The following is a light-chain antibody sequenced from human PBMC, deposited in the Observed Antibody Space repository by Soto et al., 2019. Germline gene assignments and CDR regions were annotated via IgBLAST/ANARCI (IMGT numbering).Light chain of an antibody. Sequence: QSVLTQPPSASGTPGQRVTISCSGSSSNIGSNYVYWYQHLPGTAPKLLIYRNNQRPSGVPARFSGAKSGTSASLAISGLRSEDEADYYCAAWDNSLSGPVVFGGGTKLTVL. CDR3: AAWDNSLSGPVV. CDR2: RNN. J-gene: IGLJ2*01. V-gene: IGLV1-47*01. CDR1: SSNIGSNY.